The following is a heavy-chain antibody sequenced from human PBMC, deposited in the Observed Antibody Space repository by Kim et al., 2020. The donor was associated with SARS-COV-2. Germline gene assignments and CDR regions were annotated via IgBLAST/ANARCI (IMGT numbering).Heavy chain of an antibody. J-gene: IGHJ4*01. Sequence: GGSLRLSCAASGFSFSTYAMGWVRQAPGRGLEWVSGIRGDGISTYYADSVKGRFTISRDNSRNSLSLQMNSLRADDTALYYCAKPSRGCAINWYTYY. CDR1: GFSFSTYA. CDR2: IRGDGIST. V-gene: IGHV3-23*01. CDR3: AKPSRGCAINWYTYY. D-gene: IGHD1-1*01.